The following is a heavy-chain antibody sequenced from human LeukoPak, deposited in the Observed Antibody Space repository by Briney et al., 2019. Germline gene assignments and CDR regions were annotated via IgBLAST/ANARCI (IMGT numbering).Heavy chain of an antibody. CDR1: GGTFSSYA. CDR2: IIPIFGTA. J-gene: IGHJ4*02. V-gene: IGHV1-69*13. Sequence: AAVSVSCKASGGTFSSYAISWVRQAPGQGLEWMGGIIPIFGTANYAQKFQGRVTITADESTSTAYMELSSLRSEDTAVYYCARGCAGGSCYSETFDYWGQGTPVTVSS. CDR3: ARGCAGGSCYSETFDY. D-gene: IGHD2-15*01.